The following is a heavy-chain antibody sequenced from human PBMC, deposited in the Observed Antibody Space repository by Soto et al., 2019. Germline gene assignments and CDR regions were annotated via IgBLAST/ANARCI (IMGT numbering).Heavy chain of an antibody. CDR1: GFTFSSYW. Sequence: GGSLRLSCAASGFTFSSYWMSWVRQAPGKGLEWVANIKQDGSEKYYVDSVKGRFTISRDNAKNSLYLQMNSLRAEDTAVYYCASSGWGYYYYGMDVWGQGTTVTVSS. CDR3: ASSGWGYYYYGMDV. J-gene: IGHJ6*02. CDR2: IKQDGSEK. V-gene: IGHV3-7*01. D-gene: IGHD7-27*01.